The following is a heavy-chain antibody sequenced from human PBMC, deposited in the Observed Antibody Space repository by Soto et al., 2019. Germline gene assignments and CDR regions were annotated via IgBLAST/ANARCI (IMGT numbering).Heavy chain of an antibody. V-gene: IGHV1-46*01. CDR1: GYTFTSYY. J-gene: IGHJ6*02. CDR3: AREVVGDYDILTGYYRPNYGMDV. D-gene: IGHD3-9*01. Sequence: GASVKVSCKASGYTFTSYYMHWVRQAPGQGLEWMGIINPSGGSTSYAQKFRGRVTMTRDTSTSTVYMELSSLRSEDTAVYYCAREVVGDYDILTGYYRPNYGMDVWGQGTTVTVSS. CDR2: INPSGGST.